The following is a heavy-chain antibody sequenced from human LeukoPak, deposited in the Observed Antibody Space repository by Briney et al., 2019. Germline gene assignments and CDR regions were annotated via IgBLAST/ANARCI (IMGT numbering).Heavy chain of an antibody. J-gene: IGHJ4*02. V-gene: IGHV4-59*08. CDR2: IYYSGST. CDR1: GGSISNYY. D-gene: IGHD5-18*01. CDR3: ARRGYSYGQIDY. Sequence: PSETLSLTCTVSGGSISNYYWSWIRQPPGKGLEWIGYIYYSGSTNYNPSLKSRVTISVDTSKNQFSLKLSSVTAADTAVYYCARRGYSYGQIDYWGQGTPVTVSS.